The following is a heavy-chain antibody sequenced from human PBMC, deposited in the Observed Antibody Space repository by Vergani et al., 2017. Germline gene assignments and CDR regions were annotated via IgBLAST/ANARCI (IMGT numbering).Heavy chain of an antibody. Sequence: QLQLQESGPGLVKPSETLSLTCTVSGGSISSSSYYWGWIRQPPGKGLEWIGTIYYSGSTYYNPSLKSRVTISVDTSKNQFSLKLSSVTAADTAVYYCARQYSGSNCYRPDYYYYGMDVWGQGTTVTVSS. D-gene: IGHD2-21*02. V-gene: IGHV4-39*01. CDR3: ARQYSGSNCYRPDYYYYGMDV. CDR2: IYYSGST. CDR1: GGSISSSSYY. J-gene: IGHJ6*02.